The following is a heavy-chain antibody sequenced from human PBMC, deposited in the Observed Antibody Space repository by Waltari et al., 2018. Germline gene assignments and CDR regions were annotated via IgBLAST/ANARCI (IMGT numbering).Heavy chain of an antibody. D-gene: IGHD3-10*01. CDR1: GFNFTTPG. V-gene: IGHV3-30*03. CDR3: ARGLWESPPYYYYAMDV. J-gene: IGHJ6*02. Sequence: HVQVVESGGGVVQPGRFLRLSCAASGFNFTTPGMHRVRQAPGKGLEWGTLISHDGRRTFYTASGRGRFTIARDNSKDTVYLQMNSLRAEDTAVYYCARGLWESPPYYYYAMDVWGQGTTVTVS. CDR2: ISHDGRRT.